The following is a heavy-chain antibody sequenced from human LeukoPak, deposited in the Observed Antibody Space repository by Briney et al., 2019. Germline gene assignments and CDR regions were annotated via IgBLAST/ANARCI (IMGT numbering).Heavy chain of an antibody. V-gene: IGHV1-46*01. CDR3: ARSYYDSSGYYYARMAFDY. D-gene: IGHD3-22*01. CDR2: INPSGGST. J-gene: IGHJ4*02. CDR1: GYTFTGYY. Sequence: ASVKVSCKASGYTFTGYYMHWVRQAPGQRLEWMGIINPSGGSTNYAQNFQGRVTMTRDTSTSTVYMELSSLRSEDTAVYYCARSYYDSSGYYYARMAFDYWGQGTLVTVSS.